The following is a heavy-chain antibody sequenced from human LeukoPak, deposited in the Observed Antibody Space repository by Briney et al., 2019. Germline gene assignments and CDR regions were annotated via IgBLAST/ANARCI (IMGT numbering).Heavy chain of an antibody. Sequence: PSQTLSLTCTASGGSISSGGYYWSRIRQHPGKGLEWIGYIYYSGSTYYNPSLKSRVTISVDTSKNQFSLKLSSVTAADTAVYYCVRHTVTPYYFDYWGQGTLVTVSS. CDR1: GGSISSGGYY. J-gene: IGHJ4*02. CDR3: VRHTVTPYYFDY. CDR2: IYYSGST. V-gene: IGHV4-31*03. D-gene: IGHD4-17*01.